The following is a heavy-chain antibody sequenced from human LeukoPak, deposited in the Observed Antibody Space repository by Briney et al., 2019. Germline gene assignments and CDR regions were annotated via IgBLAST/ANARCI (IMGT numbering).Heavy chain of an antibody. CDR1: GGTFSSYA. D-gene: IGHD6-13*01. V-gene: IGHV1-69*04. J-gene: IGHJ6*02. CDR2: IIPILGIA. Sequence: ASVNVSCKASGGTFSSYAISWVRQAPGQGLEWMGRIIPILGIANYAQKFQGRVTITADKSTSTAYMELSSLRSEDTAVYYCARDRSSAAGTGLYYYGMDVWGQGTTVTVSS. CDR3: ARDRSSAAGTGLYYYGMDV.